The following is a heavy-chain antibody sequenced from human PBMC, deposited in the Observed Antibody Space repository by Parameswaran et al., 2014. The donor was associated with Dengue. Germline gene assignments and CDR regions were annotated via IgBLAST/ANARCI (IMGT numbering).Heavy chain of an antibody. J-gene: IGHJ3*02. CDR2: ISSSSSYI. V-gene: IGHV3-21*01. Sequence: VRQMPGKGLEWVSSISSSSSYIYYADSVKGRFTISRDNAKNSLYLQMNSLRAEDTAVYYCARDGREGRAFDIWGQGTMVTVSS. CDR3: ARDGREGRAFDI.